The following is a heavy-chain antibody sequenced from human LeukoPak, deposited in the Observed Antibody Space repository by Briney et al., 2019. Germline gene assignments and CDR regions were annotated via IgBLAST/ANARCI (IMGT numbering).Heavy chain of an antibody. CDR3: ARAGYSGYDEGWFDP. CDR2: IIPIFGTA. CDR1: GGTFSSYA. Sequence: SVKVSCKASGGTFSSYAISWVRQAPGQGLEWMGGIIPIFGTANYAQKFQGRVTITADESTSTAYMELSSLRSEDTAVYYCARAGYSGYDEGWFDPWGQGTLVTVSS. V-gene: IGHV1-69*13. D-gene: IGHD5-12*01. J-gene: IGHJ5*02.